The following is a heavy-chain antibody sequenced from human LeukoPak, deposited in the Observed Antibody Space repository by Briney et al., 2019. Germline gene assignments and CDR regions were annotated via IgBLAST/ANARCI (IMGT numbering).Heavy chain of an antibody. CDR2: MNPNSGNT. Sequence: SVKVSCKASGYTFTSYDINWVRQATGQGLEWMGWMNPNSGNTGYAQKFQGRVTMTRNTSISTAYMELSSLRSEDTAVYYCARRPYSSSWYFNYYYYYMDVWGKGTTVTVSS. D-gene: IGHD6-13*01. J-gene: IGHJ6*03. CDR3: ARRPYSSSWYFNYYYYYMDV. V-gene: IGHV1-8*01. CDR1: GYTFTSYD.